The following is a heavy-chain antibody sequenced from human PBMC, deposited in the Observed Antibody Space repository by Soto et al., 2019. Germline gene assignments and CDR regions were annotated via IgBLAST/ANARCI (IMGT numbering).Heavy chain of an antibody. CDR3: ARVDTAKVYYYGMDV. CDR2: IYPGDSDT. D-gene: IGHD5-18*01. Sequence: LGESLKISWDGSGYSFTTYWSCWVSQVPGTGLDWMGIIYPGDSDTKYSPSFQGQVTISVDKSINTAYLQWSSLKASDTATYYCARVDTAKVYYYGMDVWGQGTSVTVSS. J-gene: IGHJ6*02. V-gene: IGHV5-51*01. CDR1: GYSFTTYW.